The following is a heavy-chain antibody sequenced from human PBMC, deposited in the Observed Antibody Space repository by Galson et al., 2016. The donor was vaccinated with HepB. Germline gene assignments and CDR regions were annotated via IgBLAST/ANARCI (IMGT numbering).Heavy chain of an antibody. D-gene: IGHD1-1*01. CDR3: ARDDLALTNASGLWFDP. J-gene: IGHJ5*02. CDR1: GGSFSGYF. Sequence: SETLSLTCAVSGGSFSGYFWNWIRQSPGKGLEWIGDISHSGNTNYNPSLKSRVSISIDTSKKQFSLKLTSVTAADTAVYYCARDDLALTNASGLWFDPWCQGTLVTVSS. CDR2: ISHSGNT. V-gene: IGHV4-34*01.